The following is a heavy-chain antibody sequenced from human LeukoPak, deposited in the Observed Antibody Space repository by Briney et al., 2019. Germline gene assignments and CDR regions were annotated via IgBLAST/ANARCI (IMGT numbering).Heavy chain of an antibody. D-gene: IGHD3-22*01. Sequence: GGSLRLSCAASGFTVSSNYMSWVRQAPGKGLEWVSVIYSGGSTYYADSVKGRFTISRDNSKNTLYLQMNSLRAEGTAVYYCARDAPYYDSSGYFDYWGQGTLVTVSS. CDR3: ARDAPYYDSSGYFDY. CDR1: GFTVSSNY. CDR2: IYSGGST. J-gene: IGHJ4*02. V-gene: IGHV3-53*01.